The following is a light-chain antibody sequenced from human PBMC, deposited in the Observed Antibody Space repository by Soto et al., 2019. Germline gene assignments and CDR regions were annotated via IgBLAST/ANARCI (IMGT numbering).Light chain of an antibody. V-gene: IGKV3-15*01. CDR2: GAS. CDR3: QQYNNWPIT. J-gene: IGKJ5*01. Sequence: EIVMTQSPATLSVSPGERATPSCRASQTVGSNLAWYHQKPGQAPRLLVYGASTRATGIPVRFSGSGSGTEFTLTISSLQSEDFAVYYCQQYNNWPITFGQGTRLEIK. CDR1: QTVGSN.